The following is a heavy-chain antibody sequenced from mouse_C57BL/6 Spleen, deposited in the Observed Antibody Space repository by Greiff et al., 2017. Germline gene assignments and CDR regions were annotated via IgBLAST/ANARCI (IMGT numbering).Heavy chain of an antibody. CDR2: IHPNSGST. D-gene: IGHD1-1*02. CDR1: GYTFTSYW. V-gene: IGHV1-64*01. J-gene: IGHJ1*03. CDR3: ATTCGSPFWYFDV. Sequence: QVQLQQSGAELVKPGASVKLSCKASGYTFTSYWMHWVKQRPGQGLEWIGLIHPNSGSTNYNEKFKSKATLTVDKSSSTAYLQLSSLTSEDSAVFYCATTCGSPFWYFDVWGTGTTVTVAS.